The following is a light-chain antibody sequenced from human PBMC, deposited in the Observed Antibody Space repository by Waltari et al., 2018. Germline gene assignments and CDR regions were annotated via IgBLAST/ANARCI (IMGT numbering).Light chain of an antibody. CDR1: SLRTYY. V-gene: IGLV3-19*01. J-gene: IGLJ2*01. CDR3: HSRDSSGDVL. Sequence: SSELTQDPVVSVALGQTVRLTCQGDSLRTYYVSWFQQKPGQAPALVIYGKNNRPSGTPDRFSASSSGSTASLTIIGAQAEDEADYYCHSRDSSGDVLIGGGTKLTVV. CDR2: GKN.